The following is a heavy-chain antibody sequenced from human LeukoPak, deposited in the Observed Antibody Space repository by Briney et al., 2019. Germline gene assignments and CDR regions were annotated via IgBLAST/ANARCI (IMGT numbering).Heavy chain of an antibody. Sequence: SVKVSCKASGGTFSSYAINWVRQAPGQGLEWMGGIIPIFGTPDYAQKFQGRVTITTDESTNTAYMEMSSLRPEDTAVYYCARVLARSGEMSGSYYYYWGQGTLVTVSS. J-gene: IGHJ4*02. CDR2: IIPIFGTP. CDR3: ARVLARSGEMSGSYYYY. V-gene: IGHV1-69*05. CDR1: GGTFSSYA. D-gene: IGHD1-26*01.